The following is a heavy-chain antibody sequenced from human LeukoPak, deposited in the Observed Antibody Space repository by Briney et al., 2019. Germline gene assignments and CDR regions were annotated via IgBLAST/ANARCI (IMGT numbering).Heavy chain of an antibody. CDR1: GFTFRDYY. CDR3: ARVFFGSGTSPYSFDY. CDR2: ISSSGSTI. V-gene: IGHV3-11*01. Sequence: GGPLRLSHAPSGFTFRDYYLRWLRQAPGKGLEGVSYISSSGSTIYYEDSVQDRFHISRDKAKNSLYLQMNSLRAEDTAVYYCARVFFGSGTSPYSFDYWGQGTLVTVSS. J-gene: IGHJ4*02. D-gene: IGHD3-10*01.